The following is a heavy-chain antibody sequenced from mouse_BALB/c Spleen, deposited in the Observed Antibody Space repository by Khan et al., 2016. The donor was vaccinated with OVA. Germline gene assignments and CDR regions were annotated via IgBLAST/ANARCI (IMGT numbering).Heavy chain of an antibody. CDR3: ARNPFAY. CDR2: IDPYDSET. Sequence: QVQLKQSGAELVRPGASVKLSCEASGYTFTSYWMNWVKQSPEQGLEWIGRIDPYDSETHYNQNFKDKAILTVDKSSSTAYMQLSRLTSEDSAVYYCARNPFAYWGQGTLVTVSA. J-gene: IGHJ3*01. V-gene: IGHV1-52*01. CDR1: GYTFTSYW.